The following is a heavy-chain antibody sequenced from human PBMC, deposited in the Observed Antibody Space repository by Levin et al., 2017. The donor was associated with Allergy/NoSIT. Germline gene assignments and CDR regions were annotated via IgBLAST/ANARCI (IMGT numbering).Heavy chain of an antibody. CDR1: GFTFSSYW. D-gene: IGHD3-16*01. Sequence: LSLTCAASGFTFSSYWMSWVRQAPGKGLEWVANIKQDGSEKYYVDSVKGRFTISRDNAKNSLYLQMNSLRAEDTAVYYCARALWAPDYYYGMDVWGQGTTVTVSS. CDR3: ARALWAPDYYYGMDV. J-gene: IGHJ6*02. CDR2: IKQDGSEK. V-gene: IGHV3-7*01.